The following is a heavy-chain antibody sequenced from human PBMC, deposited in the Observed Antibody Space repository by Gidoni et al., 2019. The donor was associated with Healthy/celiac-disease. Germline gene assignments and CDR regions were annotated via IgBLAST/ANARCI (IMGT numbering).Heavy chain of an antibody. Sequence: EVQLLESGGGLVQPGGSLRLSWAASGFTFSSYAMSWVRQAPGKGLEWVSAISGSGGSTYYADSVKGRFTISRDNSKNTLYLQMNSLRAEDTAVYYCAKDKGRQYYYDSSGYFYWGQGTLVTVSS. CDR1: GFTFSSYA. CDR3: AKDKGRQYYYDSSGYFY. CDR2: ISGSGGST. J-gene: IGHJ4*02. D-gene: IGHD3-22*01. V-gene: IGHV3-23*01.